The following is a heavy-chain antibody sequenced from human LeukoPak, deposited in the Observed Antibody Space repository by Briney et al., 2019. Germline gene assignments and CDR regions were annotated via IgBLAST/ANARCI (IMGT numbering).Heavy chain of an antibody. CDR2: ISTNGGST. V-gene: IGHV3-64*01. CDR3: AKNHRDAGDY. CDR1: GFTFSSYV. D-gene: IGHD2-2*01. Sequence: GGSLRLSCAASGFTFSSYVMHWVRQAPGKGLEYVSGISTNGGSTYHANSVKGRFTISRDDSRNTLYLQMNSLRAEDTALYYCAKNHRDAGDYWGQGTLVTVSS. J-gene: IGHJ4*02.